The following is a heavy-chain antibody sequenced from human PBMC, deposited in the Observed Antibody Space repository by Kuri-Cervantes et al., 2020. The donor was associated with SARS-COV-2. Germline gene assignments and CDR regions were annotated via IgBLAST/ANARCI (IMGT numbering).Heavy chain of an antibody. Sequence: GSLRLSCAVYGGSFSGYYWSWIRQPPGKGLEWIGEINHSGSTNYYPSLKSRVTITLDTSKNQFSLKLSSVTAADTAVYYCARGLAILDIMYGMDVWGQGTTVTVSS. V-gene: IGHV4-34*01. CDR2: INHSGST. CDR1: GGSFSGYY. D-gene: IGHD3/OR15-3a*01. CDR3: ARGLAILDIMYGMDV. J-gene: IGHJ6*02.